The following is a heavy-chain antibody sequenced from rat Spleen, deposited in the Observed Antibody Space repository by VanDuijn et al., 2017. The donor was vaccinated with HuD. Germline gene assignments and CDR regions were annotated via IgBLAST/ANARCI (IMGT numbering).Heavy chain of an antibody. CDR1: GFTFSYYG. Sequence: EVLLVESGGGLVQPGRSLKLSCAASGFTFSYYGMHWIRQAPTKGLEWVATMNYDGSSAYYRDSVKGRFTLSRDNAKSTLYLQMDSLRSEDTATYYCARHLYDGTYFPFAYWGQGTLVTVSS. V-gene: IGHV5-7*01. D-gene: IGHD1-12*02. CDR3: ARHLYDGTYFPFAY. CDR2: MNYDGSSA. J-gene: IGHJ3*01.